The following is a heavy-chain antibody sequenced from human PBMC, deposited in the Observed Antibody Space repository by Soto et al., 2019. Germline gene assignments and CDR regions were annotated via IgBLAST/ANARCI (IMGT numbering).Heavy chain of an antibody. J-gene: IGHJ6*02. Sequence: QVQLVQSGAEVKQPGSSVQVSCKASGGTFSSYAISWVRQAPGQGLEWMGGIIPIFGTANYAQKIQGRVTITADESTSTAYLELSRLRSADTAVYYCARKEVGATSYYYYGMDVWGQGTTVTVSS. CDR1: GGTFSSYA. CDR3: ARKEVGATSYYYYGMDV. V-gene: IGHV1-69*12. CDR2: IIPIFGTA. D-gene: IGHD1-26*01.